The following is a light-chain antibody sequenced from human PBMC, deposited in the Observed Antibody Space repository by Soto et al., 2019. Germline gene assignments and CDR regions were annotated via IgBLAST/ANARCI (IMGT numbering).Light chain of an antibody. CDR2: GAS. J-gene: IGKJ1*01. Sequence: VLTQSTGTLSLSPGERVTLSCRASQSVSNIYIAWYQQKPGQAPRVLIYGASRRATGIPDRFSGSGSGTDFTLTISRLEPEDFAVYYCQQYSSSFRTFGQRTKVDIK. V-gene: IGKV3-20*01. CDR1: QSVSNIY. CDR3: QQYSSSFRT.